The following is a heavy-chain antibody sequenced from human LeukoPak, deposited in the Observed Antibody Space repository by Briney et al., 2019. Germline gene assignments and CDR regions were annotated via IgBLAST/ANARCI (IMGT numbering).Heavy chain of an antibody. CDR1: GYSFTNYW. V-gene: IGHV5-51*01. D-gene: IGHD5-24*01. CDR3: ARRGNGYNFDY. CDR2: IYPGDSDT. J-gene: IGHJ4*02. Sequence: GESLQIPCKGSGYSFTNYWIGWVRQMPGKGLEWMGIIYPGDSDTRYSPSFQGQVAISADKSITTAYLQWSSLKASDAAIYYCARRGNGYNFDYWGQGTLVTVSS.